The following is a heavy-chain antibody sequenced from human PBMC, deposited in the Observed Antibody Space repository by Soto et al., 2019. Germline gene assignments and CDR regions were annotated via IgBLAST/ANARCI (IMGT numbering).Heavy chain of an antibody. Sequence: PGESLKISCKGSGYSVTSYWISWVRQMPGKGLEWMGRIDPSDSYTNYSPSFQGHVTISADKSISTAYPQWSSLKASDTAMYYCASPLLESSDGMDVWGQGTTVTVSS. CDR2: IDPSDSYT. V-gene: IGHV5-10-1*01. D-gene: IGHD3-3*01. CDR3: ASPLLESSDGMDV. J-gene: IGHJ6*02. CDR1: GYSVTSYW.